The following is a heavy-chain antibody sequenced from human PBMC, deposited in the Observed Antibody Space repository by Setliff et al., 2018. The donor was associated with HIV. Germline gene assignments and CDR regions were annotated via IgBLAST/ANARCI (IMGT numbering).Heavy chain of an antibody. CDR2: MKPNSGNT. J-gene: IGHJ3*01. Sequence: GASVKVSCKASGYTFTTYDINWVRQATGQGLEWMGWMKPNSGNTGYAERFQGRVTMTRDTSISTVYMELTSLRSEDMAVYYFARGLRQNRSNSDVFDVWGQGTVVTVSS. CDR1: GYTFTTYD. CDR3: ARGLRQNRSNSDVFDV. D-gene: IGHD4-4*01. V-gene: IGHV1-8*02.